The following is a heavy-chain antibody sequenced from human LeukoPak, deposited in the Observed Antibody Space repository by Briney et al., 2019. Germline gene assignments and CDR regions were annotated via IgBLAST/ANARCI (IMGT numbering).Heavy chain of an antibody. Sequence: SVKVSCKASGGTFSSYAISWVRQAPGQGLEWMGGIIPIFGTANYAQKFQGRVTITADESTSTAYMELSSLRSEDTAVYYCASGHTTYYYDSSGYSPADIWGQGTMVTVSS. CDR1: GGTFSSYA. V-gene: IGHV1-69*13. D-gene: IGHD3-22*01. J-gene: IGHJ3*02. CDR3: ASGHTTYYYDSSGYSPADI. CDR2: IIPIFGTA.